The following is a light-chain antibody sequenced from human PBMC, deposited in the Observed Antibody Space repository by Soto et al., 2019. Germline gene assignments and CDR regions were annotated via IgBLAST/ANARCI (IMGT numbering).Light chain of an antibody. CDR1: QSIGNW. CDR3: QQFNTSSPAYT. Sequence: DTQLTQSPSSLPASIGDRVTITCRASQSIGNWLAWYQHKPGKAPKLLIYKASTLESGVPSRFIGSGSGTEFTLTIRSLQPEDFATYYCQQFNTSSPAYTFGQGTKLENK. CDR2: KAS. V-gene: IGKV1-5*03. J-gene: IGKJ2*01.